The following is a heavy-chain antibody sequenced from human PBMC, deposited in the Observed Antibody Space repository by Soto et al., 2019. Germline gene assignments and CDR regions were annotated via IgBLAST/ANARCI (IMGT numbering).Heavy chain of an antibody. J-gene: IGHJ4*02. V-gene: IGHV4-39*01. CDR1: GGSISSGGHY. Sequence: RSEPLSLPCTVSGGSISSGGHYWGWIPHPRGKGLEWIGNIYYRGNTYYNPSLRSRVTISVDTSKNQFSLKVTSLTVADTAVYYCARHRDTSSRYLLPDYWGQGILVTVSS. CDR2: IYYRGNT. D-gene: IGHD6-13*01. CDR3: ARHRDTSSRYLLPDY.